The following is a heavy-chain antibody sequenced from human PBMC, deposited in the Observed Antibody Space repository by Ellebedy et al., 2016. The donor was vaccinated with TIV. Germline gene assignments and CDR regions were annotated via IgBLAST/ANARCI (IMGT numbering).Heavy chain of an antibody. J-gene: IGHJ4*02. CDR1: GYSFTIYW. V-gene: IGHV5-51*01. CDR3: ARSPDDYFDY. D-gene: IGHD1-14*01. Sequence: GGSLRLSCKGSGYSFTIYWIAWVRQMPGKGLEWMGIIYPGDSETRYSPSFQGQVTISADKSISTAYLQWSSLKASDTAMYYCARSPDDYFDYWGQGTLVTVSS. CDR2: IYPGDSET.